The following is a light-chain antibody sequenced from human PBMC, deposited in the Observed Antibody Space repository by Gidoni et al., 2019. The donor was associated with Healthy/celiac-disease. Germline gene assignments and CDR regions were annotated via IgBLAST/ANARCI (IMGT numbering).Light chain of an antibody. CDR1: QSISSY. CDR2: AAS. CDR3: QQSYSTLSIT. Sequence: IQMTQSPSSLSASVGDRVTITCRASQSISSYLNWYQQKPGKAPKLLIYAASSLQSGVPSTFSGSGSGTDFTLTISSLQPADFATYYCQQSYSTLSITFGQGTRLEIK. J-gene: IGKJ5*01. V-gene: IGKV1-39*01.